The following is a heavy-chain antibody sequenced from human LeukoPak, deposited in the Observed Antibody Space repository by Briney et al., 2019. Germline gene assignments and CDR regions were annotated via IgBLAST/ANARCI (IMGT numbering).Heavy chain of an antibody. J-gene: IGHJ4*02. Sequence: GGSLRLSCAASGFTFSSSAMSWVRQAPGKGLEWVGRIKSKTDGGTTDYAAPVKGRFTISRDDSKNTLYLQMNSLKTEDTAVYYCTTGVVALLTFDYWGQGTLVTVSS. V-gene: IGHV3-15*01. CDR2: IKSKTDGGTT. D-gene: IGHD2/OR15-2a*01. CDR3: TTGVVALLTFDY. CDR1: GFTFSSSA.